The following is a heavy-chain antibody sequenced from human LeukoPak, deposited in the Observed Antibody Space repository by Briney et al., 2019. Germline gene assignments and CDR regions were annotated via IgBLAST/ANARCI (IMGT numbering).Heavy chain of an antibody. CDR2: IYYTGTT. CDR3: ARGKRSRTVTTNWFDP. V-gene: IGHV4-59*12. CDR1: GGSISTYY. J-gene: IGHJ5*02. D-gene: IGHD4-11*01. Sequence: SETLSLTCTVSGGSISTYYWSWIRQPPGMGLEWIGYIYYTGTTNYNPSLKSRVTMSVDTSKTQFSLKLSSVTAADTAVYYCARGKRSRTVTTNWFDPWGQGTLVTVSS.